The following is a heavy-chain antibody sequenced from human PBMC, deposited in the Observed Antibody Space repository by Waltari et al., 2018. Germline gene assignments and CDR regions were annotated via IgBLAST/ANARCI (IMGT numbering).Heavy chain of an antibody. V-gene: IGHV4-39*07. CDR1: GGSISSSSYY. CDR3: ARVVDYDILTGRMYYFDY. D-gene: IGHD3-9*01. Sequence: QLQLQESGPGLVKPSETLSLTCTVSGGSISSSSYYWGWIRQPPGKGLEWIGSIYYSGNTYYDPSLKSRLTISVDTSKNQFSLNLTSVTAADTAVYYCARVVDYDILTGRMYYFDYWGQGTLVTVSS. CDR2: IYYSGNT. J-gene: IGHJ4*02.